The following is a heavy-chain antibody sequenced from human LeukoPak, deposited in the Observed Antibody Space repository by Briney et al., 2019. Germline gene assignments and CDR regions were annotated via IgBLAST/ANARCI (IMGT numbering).Heavy chain of an antibody. CDR2: IYYSGST. Sequence: SETLSLTCTVSGGSISSYYWSWIRQPPGKGLEWIGYIYYSGSTNYNPSLKSRVTISVDTSKNQFSLKLSSVTAADTAVYYCARHRSIAEAIDYWGQGTLVTVSS. J-gene: IGHJ4*02. CDR3: ARHRSIAEAIDY. D-gene: IGHD6-25*01. V-gene: IGHV4-59*08. CDR1: GGSISSYY.